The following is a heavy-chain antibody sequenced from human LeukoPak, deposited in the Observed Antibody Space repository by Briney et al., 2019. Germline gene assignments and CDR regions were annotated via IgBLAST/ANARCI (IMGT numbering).Heavy chain of an antibody. D-gene: IGHD6-13*01. CDR1: GYTFTSYG. V-gene: IGHV1-18*01. CDR3: ARDTSPQVHSSSWYGGSWFDP. Sequence: ASVKASCKASGYTFTSYGISWVRQAPGQGLEWMGWISAYNGNTNYAQKFQGRVTITADESTSTAYMELSSLRSEDTAVYYCARDTSPQVHSSSWYGGSWFDPWGQGTLVTVSS. J-gene: IGHJ5*02. CDR2: ISAYNGNT.